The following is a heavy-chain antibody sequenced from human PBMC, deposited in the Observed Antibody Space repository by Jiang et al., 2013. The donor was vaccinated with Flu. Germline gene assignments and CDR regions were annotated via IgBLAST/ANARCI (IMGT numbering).Heavy chain of an antibody. CDR2: IYYSGST. CDR3: ARDVGSRYCSGGTCYSIRWFDP. Sequence: GLVKPSETLSLTCTVSGGSISSSSYYWGWIRQPPGKGLEWIGSIYYSGSTYYNPSLKSRVAISVDTSKNQFSLKLSSVTAADTAVYYCARDVGSRYCSGGTCYSIRWFDPWGQGTLVTVSS. V-gene: IGHV4-39*07. J-gene: IGHJ5*02. D-gene: IGHD2-15*01. CDR1: GGSISSSSYY.